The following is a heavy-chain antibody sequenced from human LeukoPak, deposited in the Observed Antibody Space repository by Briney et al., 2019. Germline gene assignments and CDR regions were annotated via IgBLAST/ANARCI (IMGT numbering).Heavy chain of an antibody. CDR3: ARPGQLGSLYYGLDV. CDR1: GGSFSDHQ. D-gene: IGHD7-27*01. J-gene: IGHJ6*02. V-gene: IGHV4-34*01. CDR2: INHSGTT. Sequence: SETLSLTCAVYGGSFSDHQWNWIRQPPGKGLEWIEEINHSGTTNYNPSLKSRVTMSVDTSKNQFSLKLSSVTAADTAVYYCARPGQLGSLYYGLDVWGQGTTVIVSS.